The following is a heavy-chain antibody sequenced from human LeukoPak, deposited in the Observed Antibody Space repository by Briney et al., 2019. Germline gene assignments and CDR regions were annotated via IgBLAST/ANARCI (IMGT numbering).Heavy chain of an antibody. CDR3: ARGSGSIYSYGYDY. J-gene: IGHJ4*02. CDR2: IKQDGSEK. V-gene: IGHV3-7*01. Sequence: GGSLRLSCAASGFTFSSYWMSWVRQAPGKGLEWVANIKQDGSEKYYVDSVKGRFTISRDNAKNSLYLQMNSLRAEDTAVYYCARGSGSIYSYGYDYWGQGTLVTVSS. CDR1: GFTFSSYW. D-gene: IGHD5-18*01.